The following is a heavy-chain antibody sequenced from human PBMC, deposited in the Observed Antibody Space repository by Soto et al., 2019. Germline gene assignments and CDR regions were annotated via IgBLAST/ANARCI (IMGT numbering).Heavy chain of an antibody. CDR3: ERGYYDSSGQSNTFDI. Sequence: PSETLSLTCTVSGASISNSYWSWIRQSPGKGLEWIGYVYYSGSTKYNPSLKSRVTISVDTSKNQFSLKLSSVTAADTAVYYCERGYYDSSGQSNTFDIWGQGTMVTVSS. J-gene: IGHJ3*02. CDR1: GASISNSY. D-gene: IGHD3-22*01. V-gene: IGHV4-59*01. CDR2: VYYSGST.